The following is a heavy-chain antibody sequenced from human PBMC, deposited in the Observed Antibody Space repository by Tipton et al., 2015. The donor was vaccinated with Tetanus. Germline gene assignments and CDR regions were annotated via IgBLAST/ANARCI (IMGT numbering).Heavy chain of an antibody. D-gene: IGHD6-19*01. CDR3: AKGTGYSSGWDYVVEYFQH. CDR1: GFAFSSYG. J-gene: IGHJ1*01. V-gene: IGHV3-30*18. CDR2: ISYDGSNK. Sequence: RSLRLSCAASGFAFSSYGMHWVRQAPGKGLEWVAVISYDGSNKYYADSVKGRSTISRDNSKNTLYLQMNSLRAEDTAVYYCAKGTGYSSGWDYVVEYFQHWGQGTLVTVSS.